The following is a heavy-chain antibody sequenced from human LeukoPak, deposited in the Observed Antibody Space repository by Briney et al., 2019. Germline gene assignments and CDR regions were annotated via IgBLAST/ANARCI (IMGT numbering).Heavy chain of an antibody. CDR1: GGSISSGGYY. V-gene: IGHV4-31*03. D-gene: IGHD4-23*01. CDR3: AGEPIYDGGFDY. Sequence: SETLSLTCTVSGGSISSGGYYWNWIRQHPGKGLEWIGYIYYSGSTYYNPSLKSRVIISVDTSKNQFSLKLSSVTAADTAVYYCAGEPIYDGGFDYWGQGTLVTASS. J-gene: IGHJ4*02. CDR2: IYYSGST.